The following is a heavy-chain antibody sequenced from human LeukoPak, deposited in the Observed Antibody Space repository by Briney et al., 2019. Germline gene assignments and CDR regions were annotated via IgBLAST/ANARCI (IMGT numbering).Heavy chain of an antibody. J-gene: IGHJ5*02. V-gene: IGHV4-38-2*02. CDR3: ARGTTTVTNWFDP. D-gene: IGHD4-11*01. CDR2: IYHSGST. Sequence: SETLSLTCTVSGYSISSGYYWGWIRQPPGKGLEWIGSIYHSGSTYYNPSLKSRVTISVDTSKNQFSLKLSSVTAADTAVYYCARGTTTVTNWFDPWGQGTLVTVSS. CDR1: GYSISSGYY.